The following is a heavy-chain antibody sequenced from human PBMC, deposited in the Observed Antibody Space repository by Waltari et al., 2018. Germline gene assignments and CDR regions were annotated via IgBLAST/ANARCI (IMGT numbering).Heavy chain of an antibody. Sequence: QVQLVQSGAEVKKPGSSVKVSCKASGGTFSSYAISWVRQAPGQGLEWMGGSIPILGIANYAQKFQGRVTITADKSTSTAYMELSSLRSEDTAVYYCARGGISSSWGTTATDYWGQGTLVTVSS. CDR2: SIPILGIA. V-gene: IGHV1-69*10. D-gene: IGHD6-13*01. J-gene: IGHJ4*02. CDR1: GGTFSSYA. CDR3: ARGGISSSWGTTATDY.